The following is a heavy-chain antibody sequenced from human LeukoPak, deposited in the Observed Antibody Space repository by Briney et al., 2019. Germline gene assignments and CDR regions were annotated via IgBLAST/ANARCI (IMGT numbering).Heavy chain of an antibody. J-gene: IGHJ6*03. Sequence: PSQTLSLTCTVSGGSIRSDGYYWSWIRQHPGKGLEWIGYIYRSGSTYHNPSLKSRVTISVDTSKNQFSLNLSSVTAADTAVYSCARASGSSWYERRLHAYYYYMDVWGKGTTVTVSS. CDR2: IYRSGST. CDR1: GGSIRSDGYY. V-gene: IGHV4-31*03. CDR3: ARASGSSWYERRLHAYYYYMDV. D-gene: IGHD6-13*01.